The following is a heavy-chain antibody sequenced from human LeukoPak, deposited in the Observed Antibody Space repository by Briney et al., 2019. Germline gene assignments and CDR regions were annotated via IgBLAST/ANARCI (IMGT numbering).Heavy chain of an antibody. D-gene: IGHD4-17*01. J-gene: IGHJ4*02. V-gene: IGHV4-34*01. Sequence: SETLSLTCAVYGGSFSGYYWSWIRQPPGKGLEWIGEINHSGSTNYNPSLKSRVTISVDTSKNQFSLKLSSVTAADTAVYYCTRDYGDYPYRHYFDCWGQGTLVTVSS. CDR1: GGSFSGYY. CDR3: TRDYGDYPYRHYFDC. CDR2: INHSGST.